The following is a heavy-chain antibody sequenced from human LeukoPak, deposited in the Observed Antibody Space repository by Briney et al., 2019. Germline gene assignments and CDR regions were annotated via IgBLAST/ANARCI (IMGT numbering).Heavy chain of an antibody. CDR1: GGPIDRSSYY. CDR2: IFYSGST. J-gene: IGHJ4*02. Sequence: SETLSLTCSVSGGPIDRSSYYWGWARQPPGKGLESIGTIFYSGSTYYNPSLKSRVTISVDTSKNQFSLKVNSVTAADTAVYYCAGSPYYYDSSHFDYWGQGTLVTVSS. V-gene: IGHV4-39*07. CDR3: AGSPYYYDSSHFDY. D-gene: IGHD3-22*01.